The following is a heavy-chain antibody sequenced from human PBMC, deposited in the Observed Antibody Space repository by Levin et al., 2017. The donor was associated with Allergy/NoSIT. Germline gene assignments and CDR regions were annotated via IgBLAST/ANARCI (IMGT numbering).Heavy chain of an antibody. V-gene: IGHV4-61*01. Sequence: SETLSLTCTVSGGSVSSGSYYWSWIRQPPGKGLEWIGYIYYSGSTNYNPSLKSRVTISVDTSKNQFSLKLSSVTAADTAVYYCARDLGLTPYYYYYGMDVWGQGTTVTVSS. J-gene: IGHJ6*02. CDR3: ARDLGLTPYYYYYGMDV. CDR2: IYYSGST. CDR1: GGSVSSGSYY. D-gene: IGHD4-23*01.